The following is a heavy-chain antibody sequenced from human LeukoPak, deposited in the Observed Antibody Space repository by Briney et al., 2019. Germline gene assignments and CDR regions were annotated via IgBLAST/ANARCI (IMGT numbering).Heavy chain of an antibody. V-gene: IGHV4-34*01. D-gene: IGHD2-15*01. CDR1: GGSFSGYY. J-gene: IGHJ4*02. CDR3: ARGRCSGCSCYFRSEAFDY. CDR2: INHSGST. Sequence: SETLSLTCAVYGGSFSGYYWSWIRQPPGKGLEWIGEINHSGSTNYNPSLKSRVTISVDTSKNQFSLKLSSVTAADTAVYYCARGRCSGCSCYFRSEAFDYWGQGTLVTVSS.